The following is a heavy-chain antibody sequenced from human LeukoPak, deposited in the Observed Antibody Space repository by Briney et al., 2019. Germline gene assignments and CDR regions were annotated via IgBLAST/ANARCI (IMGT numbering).Heavy chain of an antibody. J-gene: IGHJ4*02. V-gene: IGHV3-30*02. CDR1: GFTFSSYG. CDR3: ARRAGAYSHPYDY. Sequence: GGSLRLSCAASGFTFSSYGMHWVRQAPGQGLERVAFIRYDGSNKYYAGSAKGRFTISRDNSKNTLYLQMNSLRAEDTAVYYCARRAGAYSHPYDYWGQGTLVTVSS. CDR2: IRYDGSNK. D-gene: IGHD4/OR15-4a*01.